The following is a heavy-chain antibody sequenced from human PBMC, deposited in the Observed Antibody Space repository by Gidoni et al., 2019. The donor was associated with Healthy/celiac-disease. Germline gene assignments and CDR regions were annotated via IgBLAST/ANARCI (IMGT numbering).Heavy chain of an antibody. J-gene: IGHJ4*02. CDR1: GSTFSSYS. CDR3: AKWGGSGSSPNHFDY. Sequence: EVQLLESGGGLVQPGGSLRPSCAASGSTFSSYSMSWVRQAPGKGLEWVSASSGSGVSTYYADSGKGRFTISRDNSKNTLYLQMNSLRAEDTAVYYCAKWGGSGSSPNHFDYWGQGTLVTVSS. V-gene: IGHV3-23*01. D-gene: IGHD3-10*01. CDR2: SSGSGVST.